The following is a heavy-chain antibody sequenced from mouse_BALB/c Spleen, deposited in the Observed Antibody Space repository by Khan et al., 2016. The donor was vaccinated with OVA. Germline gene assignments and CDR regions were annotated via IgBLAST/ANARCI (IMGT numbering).Heavy chain of an antibody. V-gene: IGHV5-17*02. J-gene: IGHJ2*01. D-gene: IGHD1-1*01. CDR1: GFTFSSYG. CDR2: ISGDSSPI. CDR3: ATSYYYGYYFDY. Sequence: EVELVESGGGLVQPGGSRKLSCAASGFTFSSYGMHWVRQAPEQGLEWVAYISGDSSPIYYADTVKGRFPISRDNPKNTLFLQMTSLMSEDTAMYYCATSYYYGYYFDYWGPGTTLTVSS.